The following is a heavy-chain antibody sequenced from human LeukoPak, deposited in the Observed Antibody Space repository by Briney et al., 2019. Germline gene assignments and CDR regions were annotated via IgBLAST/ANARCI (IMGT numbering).Heavy chain of an antibody. V-gene: IGHV4-4*07. CDR1: GGSISIYY. J-gene: IGHJ4*02. Sequence: SETLSLTCTVSGGSISIYYWSWIRQPAGKELEWIGRIYTSGSTNYNPSLKSRVTMSVDTSKNQFSLKLSSVTAADTAVYYCARVGNYYDSSGYYYFDYWGQGTLVTVSS. CDR2: IYTSGST. CDR3: ARVGNYYDSSGYYYFDY. D-gene: IGHD3-22*01.